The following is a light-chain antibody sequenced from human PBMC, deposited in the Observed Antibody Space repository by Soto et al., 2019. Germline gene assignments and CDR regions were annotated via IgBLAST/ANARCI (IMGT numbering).Light chain of an antibody. Sequence: EIGMTQSAATLSVSPGERATLSCRASQSVSSSLAWYQQKPGQAPRPLIYGASTRATGIPARFSGSGYGTDFTLTISSLQPEDFATYFCQQSKSFPLTFGGGTKVDIK. CDR2: GAS. CDR3: QQSKSFPLT. V-gene: IGKV3-15*01. CDR1: QSVSSS. J-gene: IGKJ4*01.